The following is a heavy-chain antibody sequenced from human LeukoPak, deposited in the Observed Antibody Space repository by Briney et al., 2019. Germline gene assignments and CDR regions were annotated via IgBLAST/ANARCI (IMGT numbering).Heavy chain of an antibody. Sequence: PSETLSLTCTVSGGSISSYYWSWIRQPPGKGLEWIGYIYYSGSTNYNPSLKSRVTISVDTSKNQFSLKLSSVTAADTAVYYCARVGYDGSGYYEYYFDYWGQGTLVTVSS. CDR3: ARVGYDGSGYYEYYFDY. CDR1: GGSISSYY. CDR2: IYYSGST. J-gene: IGHJ4*02. V-gene: IGHV4-59*01. D-gene: IGHD3-22*01.